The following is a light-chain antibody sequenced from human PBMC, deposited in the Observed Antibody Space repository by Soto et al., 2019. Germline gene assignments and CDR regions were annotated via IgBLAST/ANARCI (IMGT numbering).Light chain of an antibody. CDR3: SSHAGSTVV. CDR1: SSDVGGNNY. V-gene: IGLV2-8*01. CDR2: EVS. Sequence: QSALTQPPSASGSPGQSVTISCTGTSSDVGGNNYVSWYQQHPGKAPKLMIYEVSKRPSGVPDRFSGSKSGITASLTVSGLQAEDEADYYCSSHAGSTVVFGGGTKLTVL. J-gene: IGLJ2*01.